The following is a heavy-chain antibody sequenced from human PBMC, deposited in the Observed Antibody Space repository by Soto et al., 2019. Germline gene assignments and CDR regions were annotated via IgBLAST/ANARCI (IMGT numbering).Heavy chain of an antibody. J-gene: IGHJ6*02. CDR1: GFTFSSYA. D-gene: IGHD2-2*03. CDR3: ARDRGYCSSTSCRTLTYYYYGMDV. Sequence: GSLRLSCAASGFTFSSYAMHWVRQAPGKGLEWVAVISYDGSNKYYADSVKGRFTISRDNSKNTLYLQMNSLRAEDTAVYYCARDRGYCSSTSCRTLTYYYYGMDVWGQGTTVTVSS. CDR2: ISYDGSNK. V-gene: IGHV3-30-3*01.